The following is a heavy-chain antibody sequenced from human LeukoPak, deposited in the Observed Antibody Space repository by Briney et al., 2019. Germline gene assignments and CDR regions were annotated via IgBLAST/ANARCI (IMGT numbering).Heavy chain of an antibody. Sequence: GSLRLSCAASGFTFSSYWMSWVRQAPGKGLEWVANIKQDGSEKYYVDSVKGRFTISRDNAKNSLYLQMNSLRAEDTAVYYCARDLSGWELQEYWDQGTLVTVSS. V-gene: IGHV3-7*01. CDR3: ARDLSGWELQEY. J-gene: IGHJ4*02. CDR1: GFTFSSYW. D-gene: IGHD1-26*01. CDR2: IKQDGSEK.